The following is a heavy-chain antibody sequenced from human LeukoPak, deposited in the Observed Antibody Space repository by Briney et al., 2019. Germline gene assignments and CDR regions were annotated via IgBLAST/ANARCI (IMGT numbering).Heavy chain of an antibody. D-gene: IGHD2-15*01. Sequence: PGGSLRLSCAASGFTFSSYAMSWVRQAPGKGLEWVSAISGSGGSTYYADSVKGRFTISRDNSKDTLYLQMNSLRAADTAVYYCASRLGYCSGGSCYLDYWGQGTLVTVSS. CDR1: GFTFSSYA. J-gene: IGHJ4*02. V-gene: IGHV3-23*01. CDR2: ISGSGGST. CDR3: ASRLGYCSGGSCYLDY.